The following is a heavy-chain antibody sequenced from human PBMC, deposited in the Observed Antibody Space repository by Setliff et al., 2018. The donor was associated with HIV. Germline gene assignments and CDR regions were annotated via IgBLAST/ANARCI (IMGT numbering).Heavy chain of an antibody. V-gene: IGHV4-59*01. D-gene: IGHD3-16*01. J-gene: IGHJ4*02. Sequence: PSETLSLTCAVYGGSFNGYYWSWIRQPAGKGLEWIGCVYYSGSSNYNPSLQSRVTISVDTSKNQFFLILSYVTAADTAMYYCARSYGYNVDYWGQGKLVTVSS. CDR3: ARSYGYNVDY. CDR1: GGSFNGYY. CDR2: VYYSGSS.